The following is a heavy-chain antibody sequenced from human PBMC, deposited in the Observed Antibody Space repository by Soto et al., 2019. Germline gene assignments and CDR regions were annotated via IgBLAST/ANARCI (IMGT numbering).Heavy chain of an antibody. CDR2: INHSGST. D-gene: IGHD6-13*01. V-gene: IGHV4-34*01. CDR1: GGSFSGYY. CDR3: ARVPKYSSSWYGGWFDP. J-gene: IGHJ5*02. Sequence: QVQLQQWGAGLLKPSETLSLTCAVYGGSFSGYYWSWIRQPPGKGLEWIGEINHSGSTNYNPSLKSRVTISVDTSKNQFYLKLSSVTAADTAVYYCARVPKYSSSWYGGWFDPWGQGTLVTVSS.